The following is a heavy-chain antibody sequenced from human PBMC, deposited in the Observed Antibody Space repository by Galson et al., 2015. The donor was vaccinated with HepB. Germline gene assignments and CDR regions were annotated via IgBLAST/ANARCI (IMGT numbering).Heavy chain of an antibody. J-gene: IGHJ4*02. CDR2: IKEDGSAQ. V-gene: IGHV3-7*03. Sequence: SLRLSCAASGFTFNNYWMNWVRQAPGKGLEWVANIKEDGSAQKYVASVKGRFTISRDNAKNSLFLQMNSLRAEDTAVYYCGRVGGVLRGVDYWGQGTLVTVSS. D-gene: IGHD3-10*01. CDR1: GFTFNNYW. CDR3: GRVGGVLRGVDY.